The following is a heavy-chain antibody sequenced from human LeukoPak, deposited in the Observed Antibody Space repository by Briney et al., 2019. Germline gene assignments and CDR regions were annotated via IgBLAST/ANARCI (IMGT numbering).Heavy chain of an antibody. CDR3: ARAGLGASEYFQH. CDR1: GGSISSYY. Sequence: SETLSLTCTVSGGSISSYYWSWIRQPPGKGLEWIGYIYYSGSTNYNPSLKSRVTISVDTSKKQFSLKLSSVTAADTAVYYCARAGLGASEYFQHWGQGTLVTVSS. V-gene: IGHV4-59*08. D-gene: IGHD2-21*01. J-gene: IGHJ1*01. CDR2: IYYSGST.